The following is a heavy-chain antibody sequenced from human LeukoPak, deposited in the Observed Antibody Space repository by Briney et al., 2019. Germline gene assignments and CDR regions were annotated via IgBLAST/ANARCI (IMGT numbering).Heavy chain of an antibody. J-gene: IGHJ4*02. CDR1: IDSTNGNY. CDR3: ARGSGIYGSGSYSAD. D-gene: IGHD3-10*01. V-gene: IGHV4-4*02. CDR2: VHRSGST. Sequence: SETLSLTCAVSIDSTNGNYWSWVRQSPGKGLEWIGEVHRSGSTNYKPSLKSRVTISLDTSKNQFSLNLSSVTAADTAVYHCARGSGIYGSGSYSADWGQGTLVTVSS.